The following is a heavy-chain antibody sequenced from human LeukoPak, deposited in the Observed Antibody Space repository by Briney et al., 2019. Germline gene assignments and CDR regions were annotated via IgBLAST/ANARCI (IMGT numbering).Heavy chain of an antibody. Sequence: QSGGSLRLSCAASGITFSSYGMSWVRQAPGKGLEWVSAISGSGGSTYYADSVKGRFTISRDNSKNTLYLQMNSLRAEDTAVYYCAKCMDTAMPLFDYWGQGTLVTVSS. CDR3: AKCMDTAMPLFDY. D-gene: IGHD5-18*01. CDR2: ISGSGGST. V-gene: IGHV3-23*01. CDR1: GITFSSYG. J-gene: IGHJ4*02.